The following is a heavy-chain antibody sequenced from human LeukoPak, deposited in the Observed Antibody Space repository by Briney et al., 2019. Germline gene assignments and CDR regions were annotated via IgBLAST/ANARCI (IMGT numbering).Heavy chain of an antibody. J-gene: IGHJ4*02. CDR2: IGASGTAT. CDR3: AKLAVVTGY. D-gene: IGHD2-21*02. V-gene: IGHV3-23*01. Sequence: GGSLRLSCAASGFTFSNNAMSWVRQAPGKGLQWVSVIGASGTATYYADSVKGRFTISRDNSKNTLYLQMNSLRAEDTAVYYCAKLAVVTGYWGQGTLVTVSS. CDR1: GFTFSNNA.